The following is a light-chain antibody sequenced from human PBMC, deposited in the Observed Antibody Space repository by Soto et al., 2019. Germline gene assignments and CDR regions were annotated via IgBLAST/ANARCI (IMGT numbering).Light chain of an antibody. V-gene: IGKV3-20*01. CDR1: DSVTRY. CDR2: DAS. Sequence: EIVLTQSPGTLSLSPGERAARSCSASDSVTRYLAWYQQKPGQAPRLLISDASGRATGIPDRFSGSGSETDFSLTINRLEPEDFAVYFCQQYGSSPITFGQGTRLEIK. J-gene: IGKJ5*01. CDR3: QQYGSSPIT.